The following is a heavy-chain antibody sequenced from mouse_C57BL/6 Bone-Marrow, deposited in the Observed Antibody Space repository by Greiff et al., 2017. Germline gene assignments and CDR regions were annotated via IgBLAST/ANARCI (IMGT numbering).Heavy chain of an antibody. CDR1: GYTFTDYE. CDR2: IDPETGGT. CDR3: TGEYCNELWFAY. J-gene: IGHJ3*01. V-gene: IGHV1-15*01. Sequence: QVQLKQSGAELVRPGASVTLSCKASGYTFTDYEMHWVKQTPVHGLEWIGAIDPETGGTAYNQKFNGKAILTADKSSSTAYMELRSLTSEDSAVYYCTGEYCNELWFAYWGQGTLVTVSA. D-gene: IGHD2-1*01.